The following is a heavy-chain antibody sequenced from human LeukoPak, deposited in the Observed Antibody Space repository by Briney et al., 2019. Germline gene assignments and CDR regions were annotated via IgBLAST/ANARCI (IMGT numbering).Heavy chain of an antibody. J-gene: IGHJ4*02. V-gene: IGHV3-33*01. CDR2: IWYDGNNK. CDR1: GFTFSSCG. D-gene: IGHD2/OR15-2a*01. Sequence: GGFLRLSCAASGFTFSSCGMHWVRQAPGKGLEWVAIIWYDGNNKYYADSVKGRFTISRDNSKNTVYLQMDSLRAEDTAVYYCARDNIRGAYYLDYWGRGTRVTVSS. CDR3: ARDNIRGAYYLDY.